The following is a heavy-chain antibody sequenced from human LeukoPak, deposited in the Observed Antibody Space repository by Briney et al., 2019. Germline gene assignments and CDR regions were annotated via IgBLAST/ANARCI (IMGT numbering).Heavy chain of an antibody. CDR3: ARGGYGGNPWYFDL. CDR1: GNTFSSYA. CDR2: IIPIFGTA. J-gene: IGHJ2*01. Sequence: SVKVSCKASGNTFSSYAISWVRQAPGQGLEWMGGIIPIFGTANYAQKFQGRVTITADESTSTAYMELSSLRSEDTAVYYCARGGYGGNPWYFDLWGRGTLVTVSS. V-gene: IGHV1-69*13. D-gene: IGHD4-23*01.